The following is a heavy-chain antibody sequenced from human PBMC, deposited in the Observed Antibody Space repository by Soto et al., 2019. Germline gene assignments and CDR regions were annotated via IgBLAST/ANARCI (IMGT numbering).Heavy chain of an antibody. CDR1: GFTVSSNY. J-gene: IGHJ4*02. CDR3: ASGLRYFDWLPGDNY. Sequence: GGSLRLSCAASGFTVSSNYMSWVRQAPGKGLEWVSVIYSGGSTYYADSVKGRFTISRDNSKNTLYLQMNSLRAEDTAVYYCASGLRYFDWLPGDNYWGQGTLVTLSS. CDR2: IYSGGST. D-gene: IGHD3-9*01. V-gene: IGHV3-53*01.